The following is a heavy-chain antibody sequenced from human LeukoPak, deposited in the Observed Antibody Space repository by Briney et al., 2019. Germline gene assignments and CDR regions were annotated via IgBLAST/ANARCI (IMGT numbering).Heavy chain of an antibody. J-gene: IGHJ4*02. CDR3: ARDRGYSYLFDY. CDR2: IWYDGSNQ. D-gene: IGHD5-18*01. Sequence: GGSLRLSCAASGFTFSSYGMHWVRQAPGKGLEWVASIWYDGSNQYYADSVKGRFTISRDNSKNTLYLQMNSLRAEDTAVYYCARDRGYSYLFDYWGQGTLVTVSS. V-gene: IGHV3-33*01. CDR1: GFTFSSYG.